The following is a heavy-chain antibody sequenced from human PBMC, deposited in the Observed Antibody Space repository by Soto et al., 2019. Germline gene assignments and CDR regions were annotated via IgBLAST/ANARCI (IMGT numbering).Heavy chain of an antibody. Sequence: SETLSLTCTVSGGSISSYYWSWIRQPPGKGLEWIGYIYYSGSTNYNPSLKSRVTISVDTSKNQFSLKLSSVTAADTAVYYCARDTGTTDYYYGMDVWGQGTTVTVSS. D-gene: IGHD1-7*01. CDR2: IYYSGST. CDR3: ARDTGTTDYYYGMDV. CDR1: GGSISSYY. J-gene: IGHJ6*02. V-gene: IGHV4-59*01.